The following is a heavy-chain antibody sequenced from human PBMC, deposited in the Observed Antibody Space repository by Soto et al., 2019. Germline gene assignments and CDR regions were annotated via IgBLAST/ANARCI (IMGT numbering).Heavy chain of an antibody. CDR1: GGTFSSYA. V-gene: IGHV1-69*01. CDR2: IIPIFGTA. CDR3: ARGGKNYYDSSGYYYWFDP. D-gene: IGHD3-22*01. Sequence: QVQLVQSGAEVKKPGSSVKVSCKASGGTFSSYAISWVRQAHGQGLEWMGGIIPIFGTANYAQKFQGRVTITADESTSTAYMELSSLRSEDTAVYYCARGGKNYYDSSGYYYWFDPWGQGTLVTVSS. J-gene: IGHJ5*02.